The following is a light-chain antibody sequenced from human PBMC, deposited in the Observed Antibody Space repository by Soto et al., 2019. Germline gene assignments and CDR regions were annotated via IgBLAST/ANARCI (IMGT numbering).Light chain of an antibody. CDR2: GAS. CDR3: QQYNNWPLT. CDR1: QSVSSN. Sequence: EIVMTQSPATLSVSPGERAILSCRATQSVSSNLAWYQQKPGQAPRLLLSGASTRATGIPASFSGSGSGTEFTLTISSLQSEDFAVYYCQQYNNWPLTFGGGTKVEIK. J-gene: IGKJ4*01. V-gene: IGKV3-15*01.